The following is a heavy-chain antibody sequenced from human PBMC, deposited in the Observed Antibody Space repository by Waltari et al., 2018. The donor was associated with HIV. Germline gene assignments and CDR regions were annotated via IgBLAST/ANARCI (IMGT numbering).Heavy chain of an antibody. V-gene: IGHV4-59*08. Sequence: QLQLQESGPGLAKPSETLPLTCTVPGGSGPNYYWSWIRQPPGKGLEWIGYLYHSGSTNYNPSLKSRVTTSVDTSKNRFSLNLTSVTAADTAVYYCARHSGSMGGAFDVWGQGTMVTVSS. J-gene: IGHJ3*01. CDR3: ARHSGSMGGAFDV. D-gene: IGHD3-10*01. CDR2: LYHSGST. CDR1: GGSGPNYY.